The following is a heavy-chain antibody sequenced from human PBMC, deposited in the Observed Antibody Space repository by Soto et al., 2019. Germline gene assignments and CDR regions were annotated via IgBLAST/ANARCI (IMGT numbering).Heavy chain of an antibody. CDR3: TRVPERWLQVFDY. Sequence: PGGSLRLSCTASGFTFGEYAMSWVRQSPGKGLEWVGFIRSKAYGGTTEYAASVKGRFTISRDDSKSIAYLQMNSLKTEDTAVYYCTRVPERWLQVFDYWGQGTLVTVSS. CDR1: GFTFGEYA. CDR2: IRSKAYGGTT. J-gene: IGHJ4*02. D-gene: IGHD5-12*01. V-gene: IGHV3-49*04.